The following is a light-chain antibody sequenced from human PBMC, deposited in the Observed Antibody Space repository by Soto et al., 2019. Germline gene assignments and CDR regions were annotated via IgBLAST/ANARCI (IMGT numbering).Light chain of an antibody. CDR1: QDISNY. CDR3: QQYDNPLFT. V-gene: IGKV1-33*01. Sequence: DIQMTQSPSSLSASVGDRVTITCQASQDISNYLNRYQQKPGKAPKLLIYDASNLETGVPSRFSGSGSGTDFTFTISSLQPEDTATYYCQQYDNPLFTFGPGTKVDIK. J-gene: IGKJ3*01. CDR2: DAS.